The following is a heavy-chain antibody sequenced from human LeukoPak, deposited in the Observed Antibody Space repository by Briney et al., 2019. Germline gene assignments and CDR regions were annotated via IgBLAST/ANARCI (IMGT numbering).Heavy chain of an antibody. CDR2: MNPNSGST. V-gene: IGHV1-8*01. D-gene: IGHD6-13*01. Sequence: GASVKVSCKASGYTFTSYDINWVRQATGQGLEWMGWMNPNSGSTGYAQKFQGRVTMTRNTSISTAYMELSSLRSEDTAVYYCARSRGQSLIVASTWYFCSAPGAQEPLATVP. CDR3: ARSRGQSLIVASTWYFCSAP. J-gene: IGHJ5*02. CDR1: GYTFTSYD.